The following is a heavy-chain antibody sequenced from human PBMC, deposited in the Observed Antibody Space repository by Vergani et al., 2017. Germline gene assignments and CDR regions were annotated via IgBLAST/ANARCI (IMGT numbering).Heavy chain of an antibody. CDR1: GGTFGSHT. V-gene: IGHV1-18*01. CDR2: ISAYNGNT. Sequence: QVQLEQSGAEVKKPGSSVTVSCRASGGTFGSHTISWVRQAPGQGLEWMGWISAYNGNTNYAQKLQGRVTMTTDTSTSTAYMELRSLRSDDTAVYYCARVTTTVVTPGYNWFDPWGQGTLVTVSS. CDR3: ARVTTTVVTPGYNWFDP. D-gene: IGHD4-23*01. J-gene: IGHJ5*02.